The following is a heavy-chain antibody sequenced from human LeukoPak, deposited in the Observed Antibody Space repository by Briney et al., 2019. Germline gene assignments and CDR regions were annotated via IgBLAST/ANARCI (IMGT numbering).Heavy chain of an antibody. J-gene: IGHJ3*02. CDR1: GGSISSYY. D-gene: IGHD6-25*01. CDR3: ARPYSSGWRGAFDI. V-gene: IGHV4-59*01. CDR2: IYYSGST. Sequence: NPAETLSLTCTVSGGSISSYYWSWIRQPPGKGLEWIGNIYYSGSTNYNPSLKSRVTISVDTSKNQFSLRLNSVTAADTAVYYCARPYSSGWRGAFDIWGQGTMVTASS.